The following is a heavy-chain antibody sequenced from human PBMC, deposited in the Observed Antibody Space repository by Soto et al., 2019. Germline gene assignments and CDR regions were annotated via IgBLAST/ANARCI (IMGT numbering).Heavy chain of an antibody. V-gene: IGHV3-23*01. Sequence: EVQLLESGGGLVQPGGSLRLSCAASEFTFSNYAMSWVRQAPGKGLEWVSAISYGGGTTYYADSVKGRFTISRDKYKNTLYLQMNSLRAEDTAVYYCAKNPGYYYDSTGYHFDYWGQGTLVTVSS. D-gene: IGHD3-22*01. J-gene: IGHJ4*02. CDR1: EFTFSNYA. CDR2: ISYGGGTT. CDR3: AKNPGYYYDSTGYHFDY.